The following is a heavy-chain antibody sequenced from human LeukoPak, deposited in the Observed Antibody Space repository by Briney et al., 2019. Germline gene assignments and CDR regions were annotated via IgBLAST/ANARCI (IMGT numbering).Heavy chain of an antibody. V-gene: IGHV4-30-2*01. D-gene: IGHD3-22*01. CDR2: NYHSGST. CDR1: GGSISSGGYS. Sequence: SQTLSLTCAVSGGSISSGGYSWSWIRQPPGKGLEWIGYNYHSGSTYYNPSLKSRVTISVDRSKNQFSLKLSSVTAADTAVYYCGRAVGSSGPYNWFDHWGQGTLVTVSS. CDR3: GRAVGSSGPYNWFDH. J-gene: IGHJ5*02.